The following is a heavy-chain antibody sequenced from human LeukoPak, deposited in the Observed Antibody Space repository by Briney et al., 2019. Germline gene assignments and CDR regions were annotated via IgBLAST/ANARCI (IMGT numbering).Heavy chain of an antibody. CDR3: ARESAVGASDY. Sequence: SETLSLTCTVSGGSISSGSYYWSWIRQPAGKGLEWIGRIYTSGSTDYNPSLKSRVTISRDTSKNQFSLKLSSVTAADTAVYYCARESAVGASDYWGQGTLVTVSS. V-gene: IGHV4-61*02. CDR2: IYTSGST. CDR1: GGSISSGSYY. D-gene: IGHD1-26*01. J-gene: IGHJ4*02.